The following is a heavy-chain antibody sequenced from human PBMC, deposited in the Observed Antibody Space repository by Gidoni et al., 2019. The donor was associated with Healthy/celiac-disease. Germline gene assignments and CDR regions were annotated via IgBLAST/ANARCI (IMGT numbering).Heavy chain of an antibody. CDR3: ATVQPTVTPLYYGMDV. D-gene: IGHD4-4*01. J-gene: IGHJ6*02. V-gene: IGHV1-24*01. Sequence: FQGRVTMTEDTSTDTAYMELSSLRSEDTAVYYCATVQPTVTPLYYGMDVWGQGTTVTVSS.